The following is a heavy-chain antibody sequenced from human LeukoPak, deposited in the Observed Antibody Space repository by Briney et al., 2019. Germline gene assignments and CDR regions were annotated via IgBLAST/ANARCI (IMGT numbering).Heavy chain of an antibody. CDR3: ARVFYSSSWYGYFQH. Sequence: GASVKVSCKASGYTFTSYGISWVRQAPGQGLEWMGWISAYNGNTNYAQNLQGRVTMTTDTSTSTAYMELSSLRSEDTAVYYCARVFYSSSWYGYFQHWGQGTLVTVSS. V-gene: IGHV1-18*01. D-gene: IGHD6-13*01. CDR2: ISAYNGNT. J-gene: IGHJ1*01. CDR1: GYTFTSYG.